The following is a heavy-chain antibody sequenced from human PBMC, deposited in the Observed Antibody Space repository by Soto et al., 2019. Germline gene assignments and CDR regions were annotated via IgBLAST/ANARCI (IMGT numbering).Heavy chain of an antibody. D-gene: IGHD3-22*01. Sequence: ASVKVSCKASGYTFTSYAMHWVRQAPGQRLEWMGWINAGNGNTKYSQKFQGRVTITRDTSASTAYMELSSLRSEDTAVYYCARDSGYYYWDDYWGQGTLVTVS. V-gene: IGHV1-3*01. J-gene: IGHJ4*02. CDR2: INAGNGNT. CDR3: ARDSGYYYWDDY. CDR1: GYTFTSYA.